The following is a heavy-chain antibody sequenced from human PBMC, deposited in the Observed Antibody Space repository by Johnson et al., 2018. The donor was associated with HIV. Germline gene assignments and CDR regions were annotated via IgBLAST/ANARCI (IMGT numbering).Heavy chain of an antibody. Sequence: QVQLVESGGGVVRPGESLRLSCTVSGFNFDDYGMSWVRQAPGKGLEWVAFIRYDGSNKYYADSVKGRFTISRDNAKNSLYLQMNSLRAEDTAVYYCARDRPDIVVVPGAIDAFDIWGQGTLVTVSS. CDR2: IRYDGSNK. V-gene: IGHV3-30*02. D-gene: IGHD2-2*01. J-gene: IGHJ3*02. CDR1: GFNFDDYG. CDR3: ARDRPDIVVVPGAIDAFDI.